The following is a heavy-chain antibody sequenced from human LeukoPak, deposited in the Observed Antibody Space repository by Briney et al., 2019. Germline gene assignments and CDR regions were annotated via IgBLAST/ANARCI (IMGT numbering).Heavy chain of an antibody. J-gene: IGHJ3*02. CDR1: GGTFSIYA. CDR3: ARAPAFLLWFGELLGAFDI. V-gene: IGHV1-69*13. Sequence: SVKVSGKASGGTFSIYAISWVGQAPGQGLEWMGGIIPIFGTANYAQKFQGRVTITADESTSTAYMELSSLRSEDTAVYYCARAPAFLLWFGELLGAFDIWGQGTMVTVSS. CDR2: IIPIFGTA. D-gene: IGHD3-10*01.